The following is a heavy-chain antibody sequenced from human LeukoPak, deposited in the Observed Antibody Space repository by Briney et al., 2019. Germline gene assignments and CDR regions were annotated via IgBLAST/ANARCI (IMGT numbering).Heavy chain of an antibody. Sequence: GGSLRLACAASGFTFSSYGMHWVRQAPGKGLEWVAVIWYDGSNKYYADSVKGRFTISRDNSKNTLYLQMNSLRAEDTAVYYCARDTQTYYDYVWGSPPLDYWGQGTLVTVSS. CDR3: ARDTQTYYDYVWGSPPLDY. V-gene: IGHV3-33*01. CDR1: GFTFSSYG. J-gene: IGHJ4*02. CDR2: IWYDGSNK. D-gene: IGHD3-16*01.